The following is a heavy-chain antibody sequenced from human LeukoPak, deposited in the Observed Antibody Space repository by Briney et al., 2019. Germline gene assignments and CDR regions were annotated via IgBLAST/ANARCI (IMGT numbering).Heavy chain of an antibody. CDR1: GFTFSSYW. CDR2: IKQDGSEK. V-gene: IGHV3-7*01. Sequence: PGGSLRLSCAASGFTFSSYWMSWVRQAPGKGLEWVANIKQDGSEKYYVDSVKGRFTISRDNDKNSLYLQMNSLRAEDTAVFYXXXXXXXXXLFGKSYYYYYMDVWGKGTTVTVSS. CDR3: XXXXXXXXLFGKSYYYYYMDV. J-gene: IGHJ6*03. D-gene: IGHD2-21*01.